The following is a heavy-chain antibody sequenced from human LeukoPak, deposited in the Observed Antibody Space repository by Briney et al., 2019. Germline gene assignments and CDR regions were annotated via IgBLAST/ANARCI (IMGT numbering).Heavy chain of an antibody. CDR3: ARDYCSSTSCLFDY. Sequence: ASVKVSCKASGYTFTSYGISWVRQAPGQGLEWMGWISAYNGNTNYAQKLQGRVTMTTDTSTSTAYMELRSLRSDDTAVYYCARDYCSSTSCLFDYWGQGALVTVSS. CDR1: GYTFTSYG. CDR2: ISAYNGNT. J-gene: IGHJ4*02. D-gene: IGHD2-2*01. V-gene: IGHV1-18*01.